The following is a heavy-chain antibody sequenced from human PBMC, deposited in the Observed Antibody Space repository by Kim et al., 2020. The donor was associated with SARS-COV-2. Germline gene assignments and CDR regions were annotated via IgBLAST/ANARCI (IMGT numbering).Heavy chain of an antibody. D-gene: IGHD2-2*02. CDR1: GFTFSSYS. J-gene: IGHJ4*02. CDR3: ARELPAAIGEGFDY. Sequence: GGSLRLSCAASGFTFSSYSMNWVRQAPGKGLEWVSSISSSSSYIYYADSVKGRFTISRDNAKNSLYLQMNSLRAEDTAVYYCARELPAAIGEGFDYWGQGTLVTVSS. V-gene: IGHV3-21*01. CDR2: ISSSSSYI.